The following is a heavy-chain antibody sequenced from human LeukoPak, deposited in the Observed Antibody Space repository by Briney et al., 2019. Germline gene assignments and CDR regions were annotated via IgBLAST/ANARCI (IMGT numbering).Heavy chain of an antibody. V-gene: IGHV4-38-2*01. CDR2: IYHSGST. Sequence: PSETLSLTCAVSGYSISSGYYWGWIRQPPGKGLEWIGSIYHSGSTYYNPSLKSRVTMSVDTSKNQFSLKLSSVTAADTAVYYCARSYSSGPFDYWGQGTLVTVSS. CDR3: ARSYSSGPFDY. D-gene: IGHD6-19*01. J-gene: IGHJ4*02. CDR1: GYSISSGYY.